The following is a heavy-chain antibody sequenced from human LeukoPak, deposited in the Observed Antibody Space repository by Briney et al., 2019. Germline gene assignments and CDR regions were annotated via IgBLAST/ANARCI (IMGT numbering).Heavy chain of an antibody. CDR3: ARDLPYYDILTGYRNYYYGMDV. CDR2: MNPNSGNT. CDR1: GYTFTSYD. V-gene: IGHV1-8*01. D-gene: IGHD3-9*01. J-gene: IGHJ6*02. Sequence: GASVKVSCKASGYTFTSYDINWVRQATGQGLEWMGWMNPNSGNTGYAQKFQGRVTMTRNTSISTAYMELSSLRSEDTAVYYCARDLPYYDILTGYRNYYYGMDVWGQGTTVTVSS.